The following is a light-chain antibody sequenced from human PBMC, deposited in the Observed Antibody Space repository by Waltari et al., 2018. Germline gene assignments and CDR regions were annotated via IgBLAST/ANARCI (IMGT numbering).Light chain of an antibody. J-gene: IGKJ1*01. V-gene: IGKV3-15*01. CDR3: QQYNDWPRT. CDR1: QSVSSN. Sequence: EIVMTQSPDTLSVSPGERATLSCRASQSVSSNLAWYQQKPGQAPRVLIYGASTRATGSPARCSGSGSGTEFTLTISSLQSGDFAVYYCQQYNDWPRTFCQGTKVEVK. CDR2: GAS.